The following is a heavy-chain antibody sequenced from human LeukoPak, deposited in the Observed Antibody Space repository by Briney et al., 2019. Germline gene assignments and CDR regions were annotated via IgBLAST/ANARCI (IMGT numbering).Heavy chain of an antibody. Sequence: SGPTLVKPTQTLTLTCTFSGFSLSTNGVGVGWIRQPPGKALEWLAVIYWDDDKRYSPSLNNKLTITKDTSKNQVVLIMTNMDPVDTATYYCAHLPFWVRQGGGYYFDYWGQGTLVTVSS. CDR3: AHLPFWVRQGGGYYFDY. V-gene: IGHV2-5*02. D-gene: IGHD2-21*01. J-gene: IGHJ4*02. CDR2: IYWDDDK. CDR1: GFSLSTNGVG.